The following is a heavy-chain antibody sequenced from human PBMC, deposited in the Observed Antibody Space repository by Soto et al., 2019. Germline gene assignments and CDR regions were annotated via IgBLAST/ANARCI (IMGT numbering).Heavy chain of an antibody. CDR1: GGSISSGGYS. V-gene: IGHV4-30-2*01. CDR3: ASSGSGYYYGMDV. D-gene: IGHD6-19*01. Sequence: SETLSLTCAVSGGSISSGGYSWSWIRQPPGKGLEWIGYIYHSGSTYYNPSLKSRVTISVDRSKNQFSLKLSSVTAADTAVYYCASSGSGYYYGMDVWGQGTTVTVSS. CDR2: IYHSGST. J-gene: IGHJ6*02.